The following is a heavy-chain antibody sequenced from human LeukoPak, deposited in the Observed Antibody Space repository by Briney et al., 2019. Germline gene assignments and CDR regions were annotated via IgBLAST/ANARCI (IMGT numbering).Heavy chain of an antibody. V-gene: IGHV3-7*03. CDR2: IKEDGSER. Sequence: PGGSLRLSCEGSAFIFSGHWMNWVRQTPGKGLEWVASIKEDGSERQYVDSVKGRFSISRDNTKGSLFLQLNSLRAENTAVYYCARGASRAFDIWGQGTMVTVSS. J-gene: IGHJ3*02. CDR3: ARGASRAFDI. CDR1: AFIFSGHW.